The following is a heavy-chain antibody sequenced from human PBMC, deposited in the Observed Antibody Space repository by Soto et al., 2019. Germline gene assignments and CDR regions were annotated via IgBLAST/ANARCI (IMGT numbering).Heavy chain of an antibody. Sequence: PSETLSLTCTVSGGSISSSSYYWGWIRQPPGKGLEWIGSIYYSGSTYYNPSLKSRVTISVDTSKNQFSLKLSSVTAAGTAVYYCARRGLGNWFDPWGQGTLVTVSS. CDR2: IYYSGST. D-gene: IGHD6-19*01. CDR1: GGSISSSSYY. CDR3: ARRGLGNWFDP. V-gene: IGHV4-39*01. J-gene: IGHJ5*02.